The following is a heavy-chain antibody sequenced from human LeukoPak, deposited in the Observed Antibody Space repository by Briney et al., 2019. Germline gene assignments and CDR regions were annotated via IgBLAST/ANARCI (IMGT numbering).Heavy chain of an antibody. CDR2: INPNSGGT. D-gene: IGHD5-24*01. Sequence: ASVKVSCKASGYTFTGYYMHWVRQAPGQGLEWMGWINPNSGGTNYAQKFQGRVTMTRNTSISTAYMELSSPRSEDTAVYYCARANTIDRRDGYAGFDYWGQGTLVTVSS. V-gene: IGHV1-2*02. CDR1: GYTFTGYY. J-gene: IGHJ4*02. CDR3: ARANTIDRRDGYAGFDY.